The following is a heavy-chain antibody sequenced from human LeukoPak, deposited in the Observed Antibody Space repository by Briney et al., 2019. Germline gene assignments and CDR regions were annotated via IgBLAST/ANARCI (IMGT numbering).Heavy chain of an antibody. V-gene: IGHV3-30*02. CDR1: GFTFSSYG. CDR2: IGYDGSNK. J-gene: IGHJ4*02. CDR3: AKHLKVVATLPPFDY. Sequence: GGSLRLSCAASGFTFSSYGMHWVRQAPGKGLEWVAVIGYDGSNKYYEDSVKGRFPISKDNSKNTLYLKMNSLRAEDRVLYYFAKHLKVVATLPPFDYWGQETLVTVSP. D-gene: IGHD5-12*01.